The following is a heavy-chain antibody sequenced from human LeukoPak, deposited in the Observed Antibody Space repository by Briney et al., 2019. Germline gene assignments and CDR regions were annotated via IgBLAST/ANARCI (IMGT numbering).Heavy chain of an antibody. CDR2: IRSKAYSYAT. D-gene: IGHD2-2*01. CDR3: TRLHCSSTSCTIGIDY. CDR1: GFTFSGSA. J-gene: IGHJ4*02. V-gene: IGHV3-73*01. Sequence: PGGSLRLSCAASGFTFSGSAMHWVRQASGKGLEWVGRIRSKAYSYATAYAASVKGRFTISRDDSKNTAYLQMNSLKTEDTAVYYCTRLHCSSTSCTIGIDYWGQGTLVTVSS.